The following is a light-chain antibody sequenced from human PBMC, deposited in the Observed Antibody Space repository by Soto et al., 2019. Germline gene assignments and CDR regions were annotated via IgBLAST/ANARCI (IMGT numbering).Light chain of an antibody. V-gene: IGLV2-18*01. CDR3: SLYTNNNTWV. Sequence: QSVLAQPPSVSGSPGQSVTISCTGTSSDIGSYNRVSWFQQPPGTAPKLMIYEVSNRPSGVPARFSGSKSGNTASLTISGLRAEDEADYYCSLYTNNNTWVFGGGTKLTVL. J-gene: IGLJ3*02. CDR1: SSDIGSYNR. CDR2: EVS.